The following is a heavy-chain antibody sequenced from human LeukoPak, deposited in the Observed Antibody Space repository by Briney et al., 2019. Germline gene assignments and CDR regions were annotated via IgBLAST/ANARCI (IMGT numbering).Heavy chain of an antibody. CDR3: ARGSPGDGDYVN. D-gene: IGHD4-17*01. CDR1: GYTFTGYY. CDR2: INPNSGGT. J-gene: IGHJ4*02. V-gene: IGHV1-2*02. Sequence: ASVKVSCKASGYTFTGYYMHWVRQAPGQGLEWMGWINPNSGGTNYAQKFQGRVTITADESTSTAYMELSSLRSEDTAVYYCARGSPGDGDYVNWGQGTLVTVSS.